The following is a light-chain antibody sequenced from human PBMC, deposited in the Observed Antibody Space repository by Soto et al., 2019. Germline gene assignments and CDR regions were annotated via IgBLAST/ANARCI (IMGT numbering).Light chain of an antibody. CDR2: AAS. J-gene: IGKJ2*01. CDR1: QSIGSY. CDR3: QQSYTTPRT. Sequence: DIQMTQSPSSLSASVGDRVIITCRASQSIGSYLNWYQHKPGRAPKVLIFAASSLQSEVPSRFSGSGSGAEFTLTISNLQPEDFATYYCQQSYTTPRTFGQGTRLEIK. V-gene: IGKV1-39*01.